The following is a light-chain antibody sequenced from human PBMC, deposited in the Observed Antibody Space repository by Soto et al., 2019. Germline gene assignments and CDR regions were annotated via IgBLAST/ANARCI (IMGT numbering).Light chain of an antibody. CDR3: NSYSSSSTFV. V-gene: IGLV2-14*01. J-gene: IGLJ1*01. Sequence: QSVLTQPASVSGSPGQSITISCTGTNSDVGGYNYVSWYQHHPGKAPKLMIYEVSDRPSGVSSRFSGSKSGNTASLTISGLQADDEADYYCNSYSSSSTFVFGTGTKVT. CDR2: EVS. CDR1: NSDVGGYNY.